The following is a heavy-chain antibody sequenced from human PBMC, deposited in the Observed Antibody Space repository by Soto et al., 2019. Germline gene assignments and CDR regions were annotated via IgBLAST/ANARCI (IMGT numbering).Heavy chain of an antibody. V-gene: IGHV3-30*03. J-gene: IGHJ4*02. Sequence: QVQLVESGGGVVQPGRSLRLSCAVSGFTVSTYGMHWVRQAPGKGLEWVAVISRDGGTKYYADSVKGRFTISRDNSRNTLFLEMNSLRGDDMAVDYCAGEVASGYWGQGNLVTVSS. CDR1: GFTVSTYG. CDR2: ISRDGGTK. CDR3: AGEVASGY. D-gene: IGHD2-21*01.